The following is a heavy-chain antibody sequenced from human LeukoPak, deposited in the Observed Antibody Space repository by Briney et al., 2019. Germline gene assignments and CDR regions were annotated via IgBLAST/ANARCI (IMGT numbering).Heavy chain of an antibody. D-gene: IGHD3-22*01. CDR2: MHPNTGDT. V-gene: IGHV1-2*02. CDR3: VRDNTAGSETYYYDSHLDY. J-gene: IGHJ4*02. CDR1: GYTFTDKY. Sequence: ASVKVSCKASGYTFTDKYIHWVRQAPGHGGECMGWMHPNTGDTVYVQKLQGGVRFTRDTAISTAYMELHRLRSDDTAVYYCVRDNTAGSETYYYDSHLDYWGQGTLVTVSS.